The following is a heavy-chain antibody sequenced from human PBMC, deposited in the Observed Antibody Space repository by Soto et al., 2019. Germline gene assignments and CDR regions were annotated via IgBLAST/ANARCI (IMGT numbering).Heavy chain of an antibody. CDR1: GFTFSSYA. Sequence: GGSLRLSCAASGFTFSSYAMSWVRQAPGKGLEWVSAISGSGGSTYYADSVKGRFTISRDNSKNTLYLQMNSLRAEDTAIYYCAMGYSSGFFDYWGQGTLVTVSS. CDR3: AMGYSSGFFDY. V-gene: IGHV3-23*01. J-gene: IGHJ4*02. D-gene: IGHD6-19*01. CDR2: ISGSGGST.